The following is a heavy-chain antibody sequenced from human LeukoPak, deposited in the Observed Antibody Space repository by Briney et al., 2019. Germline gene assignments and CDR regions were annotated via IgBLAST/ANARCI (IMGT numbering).Heavy chain of an antibody. V-gene: IGHV1-18*01. CDR1: GYTFTYYG. J-gene: IGHJ4*02. CDR2: ISGYNGNT. Sequence: GASVKVSCKASGYTFTYYGISWVRQAPGQGLEWLGWISGYNGNTNHAQKLQDRVTMTTDTSTSTAYMELRSLRSDDTAVYYCARARYCTGGGCYGGYFDYWGQGTLVTVSS. D-gene: IGHD2-15*01. CDR3: ARARYCTGGGCYGGYFDY.